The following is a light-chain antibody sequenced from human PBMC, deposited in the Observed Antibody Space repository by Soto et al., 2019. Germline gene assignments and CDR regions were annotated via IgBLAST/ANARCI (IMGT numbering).Light chain of an antibody. V-gene: IGKV3-15*01. J-gene: IGKJ4*01. CDR2: AAS. CDR3: QQYNYWPLS. CDR1: QGLGTN. Sequence: EVVMTQSPATLSVSPGERATLSCRASQGLGTNLAWYQQKPGQGPRLLIYAASTRATGVPARSSGSGSQTEFTLTISSLQSEDFVVYYCQQYNYWPLSFGGGTKVDIK.